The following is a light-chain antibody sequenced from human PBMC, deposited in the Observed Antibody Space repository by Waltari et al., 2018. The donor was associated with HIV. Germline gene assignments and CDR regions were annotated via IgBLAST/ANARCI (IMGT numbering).Light chain of an antibody. Sequence: QSALTQPRSVSGSPGQSVTISCTGTSSDVGGYNYVSWYQQHPGKAPKLFIYDVMKRPSGVPDRFSGSKSGNTASLTISGLQAEDEADYYCCSYAGSYTFGVVFCGGTKLTVL. CDR1: SSDVGGYNY. CDR2: DVM. J-gene: IGLJ2*01. CDR3: CSYAGSYTFGVV. V-gene: IGLV2-11*01.